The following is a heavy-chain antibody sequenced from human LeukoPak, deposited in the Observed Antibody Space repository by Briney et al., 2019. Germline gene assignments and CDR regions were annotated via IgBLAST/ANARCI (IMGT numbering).Heavy chain of an antibody. CDR3: ARSIGSSGYYYGSDNWFDP. CDR2: ISYDGSNK. J-gene: IGHJ5*02. V-gene: IGHV3-30-3*01. CDR1: GFTFSSYA. D-gene: IGHD3-22*01. Sequence: PGGSLRLSCAASGFTFSSYAMHWVRQAPGKGLEWVAVISYDGSNKYYADSVKGRFTISRDNSKNTLYLQMNSLRAEDTAVYYCARSIGSSGYYYGSDNWFDPWGQGTLVTVSP.